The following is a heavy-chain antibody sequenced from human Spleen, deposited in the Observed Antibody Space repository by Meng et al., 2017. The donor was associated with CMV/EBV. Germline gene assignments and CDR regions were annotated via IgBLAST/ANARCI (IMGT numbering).Heavy chain of an antibody. CDR1: GYNLMSYA. J-gene: IGHJ4*02. CDR3: ARDLGATRRPLGY. D-gene: IGHD1-26*01. Sequence: KASGYNLMSYASHWVRQAPGQGLEWLGWISPHNGDTNYAQNLKGRVTMTADTSTSTVYMELTSLRSDDTAVYYCARDLGATRRPLGYWGQGTLVTVSS. CDR2: ISPHNGDT. V-gene: IGHV1-18*01.